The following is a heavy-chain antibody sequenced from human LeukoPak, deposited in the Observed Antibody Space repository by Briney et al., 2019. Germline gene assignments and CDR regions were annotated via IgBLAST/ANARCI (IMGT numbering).Heavy chain of an antibody. V-gene: IGHV3-7*03. CDR1: RFTFSSYW. CDR2: IKQDGSEK. D-gene: IGHD2/OR15-2a*01. J-gene: IGHJ6*03. Sequence: GGSLRLSCAASRFTFSSYWMSWVRQAPGKGLEWVANIKQDGSEKYYVDSVRGRFTISRDNSKNTLYLQMNSLRAEDTAVYYCAKSKGGLAALSYMDVGDKGPRAPVSS. CDR3: AKSKGGLAALSYMDV.